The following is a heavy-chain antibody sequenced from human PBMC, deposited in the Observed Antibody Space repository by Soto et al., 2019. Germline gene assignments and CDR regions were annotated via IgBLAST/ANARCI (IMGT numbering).Heavy chain of an antibody. CDR2: IVVGSGNT. CDR1: GFTFTSSA. J-gene: IGHJ6*02. D-gene: IGHD3-10*01. CDR3: AADLPRDGETYGMDV. Sequence: ASVKVSCKASGFTFTSSAVQWVRQARGQRLEWIGWIVVGSGNTNYAQKFQERVTITRDMSTSTAYMELSSLRSEDTAVYYCAADLPRDGETYGMDVWGQGTTVTVSS. V-gene: IGHV1-58*01.